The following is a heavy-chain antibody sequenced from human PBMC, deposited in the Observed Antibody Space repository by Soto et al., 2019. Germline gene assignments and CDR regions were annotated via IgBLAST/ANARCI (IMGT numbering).Heavy chain of an antibody. Sequence: GGSLRLSCAASGFTFSNYAMSWVRQAPGKGLEWVSGISGSGESTYYAYSVKVRFTISRDNSKNTLYLQMNSLRAEDTAVYYCAAVGVYGSGGEGNFDYWGQGTLVTVSS. CDR1: GFTFSNYA. D-gene: IGHD3-10*01. J-gene: IGHJ4*02. CDR3: AAVGVYGSGGEGNFDY. CDR2: ISGSGEST. V-gene: IGHV3-23*01.